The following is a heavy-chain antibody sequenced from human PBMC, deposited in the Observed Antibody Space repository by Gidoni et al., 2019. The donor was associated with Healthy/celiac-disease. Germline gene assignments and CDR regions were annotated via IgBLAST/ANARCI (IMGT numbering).Heavy chain of an antibody. Sequence: QVLPVESGGGVVQPGRPLRICCAAPGDLFSSYAMHRVRQAPGKGPVWVTVISYDGSNKYYADSVRGRFTVSGDTSTNPLYLEMNSLRSEDAAVYYCAREVPIVVNFDYWGQGTLVTVSS. CDR2: ISYDGSNK. D-gene: IGHD2-2*01. CDR3: AREVPIVVNFDY. CDR1: GDLFSSYA. V-gene: IGHV3-30-3*01. J-gene: IGHJ4*02.